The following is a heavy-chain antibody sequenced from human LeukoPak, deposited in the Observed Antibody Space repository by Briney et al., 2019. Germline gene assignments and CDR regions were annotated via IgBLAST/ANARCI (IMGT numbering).Heavy chain of an antibody. D-gene: IGHD3-16*01. Sequence: GGSLRLSCAASGFTFSSCAMSWVRQAPGKGLEWVSAISGSGGSTYYADSVKGRFTISRDNSKNTLYLQMNSLRAEDTAVYYCAVGGRGDPGDYWGQGTLVTVSS. J-gene: IGHJ4*02. CDR1: GFTFSSCA. V-gene: IGHV3-23*01. CDR3: AVGGRGDPGDY. CDR2: ISGSGGST.